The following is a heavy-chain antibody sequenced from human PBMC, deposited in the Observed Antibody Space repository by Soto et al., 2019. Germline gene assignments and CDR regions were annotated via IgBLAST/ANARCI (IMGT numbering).Heavy chain of an antibody. Sequence: SETLSLTCAVYGGSFSGYYWSWIRQPPGKGLEWIGEINHSGSTNYNPSLKSRVTISVDTSKNQFSLKLSSVTAADTAVYYCARGSRIKIFGVVIIIFDYWGQGTLVTVSS. J-gene: IGHJ4*02. CDR2: INHSGST. CDR1: GGSFSGYY. D-gene: IGHD3-3*01. V-gene: IGHV4-34*01. CDR3: ARGSRIKIFGVVIIIFDY.